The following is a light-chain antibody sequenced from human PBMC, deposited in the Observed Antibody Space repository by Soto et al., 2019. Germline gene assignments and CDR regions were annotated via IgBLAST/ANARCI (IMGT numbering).Light chain of an antibody. CDR1: SFNIGENN. J-gene: IGLJ3*02. CDR3: ASWDDSLSGWA. Sequence: QSVLTQPPSASQTPGQRVTISCSGSSFNIGENNVSWFQHVPGTAPKVLIFNNDRRPSGVPDRFSGSKSGTSASLAISGLRSEDEADYFCASWDDSLSGWAFGGGTKVTVL. CDR2: NND. V-gene: IGLV1-44*01.